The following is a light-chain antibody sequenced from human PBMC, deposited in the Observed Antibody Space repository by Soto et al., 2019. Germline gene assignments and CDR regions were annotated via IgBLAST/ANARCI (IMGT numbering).Light chain of an antibody. CDR1: SVNIGSNY. CDR2: RNG. J-gene: IGLJ2*01. V-gene: IGLV1-47*01. Sequence: QSVLTQPPSASATPGQGVTISCSGSSVNIGSNYVYWYQQLPGTAPKLLIYRNGQRPSGVPDRFSGSKSGTSASLAISGLRSEDEADYYCCSFAVGSTLVFGGGTKVTVL. CDR3: CSFAVGSTLV.